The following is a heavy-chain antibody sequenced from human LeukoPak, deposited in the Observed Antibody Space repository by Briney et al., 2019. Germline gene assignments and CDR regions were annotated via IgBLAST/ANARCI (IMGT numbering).Heavy chain of an antibody. Sequence: ASVKVSCKASGGTFSSYAITWVRQAPGQGLEWMGRIIPILDVTNSAQKFQGRVTITADKSTSTAYMELSSLRSEDTAVYYCAKDPGGDAFDIWGQGTMVTVSS. V-gene: IGHV1-69*04. J-gene: IGHJ3*02. CDR3: AKDPGGDAFDI. D-gene: IGHD3-16*01. CDR1: GGTFSSYA. CDR2: IIPILDVT.